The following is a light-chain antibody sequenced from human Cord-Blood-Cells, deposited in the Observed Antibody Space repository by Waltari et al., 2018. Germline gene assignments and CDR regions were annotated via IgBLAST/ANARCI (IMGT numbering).Light chain of an antibody. CDR2: WAS. V-gene: IGKV4-1*01. J-gene: IGKJ2*01. Sequence: DIVMTQSPDSLAVSLGERATINCKSSQSVLYSSNNKNYLAWYQQKPGQPPKLLIYWASTREPGVPDRFSCRGSGTDFTLTISSLQAEDVAVYYCQQYYSTPPSFGQGTKLEIK. CDR3: QQYYSTPPS. CDR1: QSVLYSSNNKNY.